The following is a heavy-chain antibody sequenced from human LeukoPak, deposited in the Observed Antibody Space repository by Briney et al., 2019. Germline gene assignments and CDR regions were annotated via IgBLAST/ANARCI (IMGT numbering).Heavy chain of an antibody. V-gene: IGHV3-48*04. CDR2: ISSSSSTI. CDR3: ARGWAEDGYCSGGSCYYFDY. D-gene: IGHD2-15*01. J-gene: IGHJ4*02. Sequence: GGSLRLSCAASGFTFSSYSMNWVRQAPGKGLEWVSYISSSSSTIYYADSVKGRFTISRDNAKNSLYLQMDSLRAEDTAVYYCARGWAEDGYCSGGSCYYFDYWGQGTLVTVSS. CDR1: GFTFSSYS.